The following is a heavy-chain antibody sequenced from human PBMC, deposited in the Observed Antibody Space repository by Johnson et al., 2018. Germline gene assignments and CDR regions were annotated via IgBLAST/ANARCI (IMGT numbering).Heavy chain of an antibody. CDR2: ISYDGSNK. Sequence: QVQLVQSGGGVVQPGRSLRLSCAASGFTFSSYAMHWVRQAPGKGLEWVAVISYDGSNKYYADSVKGRFTISRDNSKNTLYLQMNSLRAEDTAVYYCERFVGRDAFDMWGQGTMVTVAS. D-gene: IGHD6-6*01. J-gene: IGHJ3*02. CDR1: GFTFSSYA. CDR3: ERFVGRDAFDM. V-gene: IGHV3-30-3*01.